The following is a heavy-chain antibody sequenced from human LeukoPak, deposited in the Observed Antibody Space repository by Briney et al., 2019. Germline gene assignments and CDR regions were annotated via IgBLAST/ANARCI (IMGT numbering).Heavy chain of an antibody. Sequence: PSETLSLTCTVSGVPVSTTTSFWAWIRQPPGKGLEWIGNVYYSGSTHYSPSLKSRVTISADTSKNQFSLTLGSVSATDTAVYYCVSPRGFSYGYFDYWGQGTLVTVSS. CDR1: GVPVSTTTSF. J-gene: IGHJ4*02. V-gene: IGHV4-39*01. D-gene: IGHD5-18*01. CDR2: VYYSGST. CDR3: VSPRGFSYGYFDY.